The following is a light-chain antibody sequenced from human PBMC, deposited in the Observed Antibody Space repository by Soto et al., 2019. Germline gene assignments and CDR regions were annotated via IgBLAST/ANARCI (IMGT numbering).Light chain of an antibody. CDR2: DTS. J-gene: IGKJ1*01. V-gene: IGKV3-20*01. CDR3: QQYGSSPPWT. CDR1: QGIGDT. Sequence: EVVMRQSPATLSVSPGEGATLSCRASQGIGDTLAWYQHKPGQTPRLLIYDTSTRATGVPSRFSGSGSGTDFTLTISRLEPEDFAVYYCQQYGSSPPWTFGQGTKVDIK.